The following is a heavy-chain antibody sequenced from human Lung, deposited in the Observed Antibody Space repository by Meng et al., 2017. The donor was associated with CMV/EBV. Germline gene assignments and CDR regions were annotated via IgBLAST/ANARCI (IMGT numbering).Heavy chain of an antibody. V-gene: IGHV4-4*07. Sequence: HVSLQEAGPRLGKPSETLSPTCSVSGGSVIGYYWNWIRQPAGQGMEWIGRIYSSGLTPYTPSLENRITMSVDTSKNHFSLDLTSVTAADTARYYCVRLAPDVNYFDNWGQGTLVTVSS. CDR3: VRLAPDVNYFDN. CDR1: GGSVIGYY. CDR2: IYSSGLT. D-gene: IGHD2-2*01. J-gene: IGHJ4*02.